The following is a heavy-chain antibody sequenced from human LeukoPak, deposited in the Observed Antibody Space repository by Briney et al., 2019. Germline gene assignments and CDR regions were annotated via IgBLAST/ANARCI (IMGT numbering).Heavy chain of an antibody. CDR3: ARGSSGSYYTLFDY. CDR2: ISGSASST. Sequence: TGGSLRLSCAASGFTFSSYAMNWVRQAPGKGLEWVSAISGSASSTYYADSVKGRFTISRDNSKNTLYLQMNSLRAEDTAVYYCARGSSGSYYTLFDYWGQGTLVTVSS. D-gene: IGHD1-26*01. V-gene: IGHV3-23*01. J-gene: IGHJ4*02. CDR1: GFTFSSYA.